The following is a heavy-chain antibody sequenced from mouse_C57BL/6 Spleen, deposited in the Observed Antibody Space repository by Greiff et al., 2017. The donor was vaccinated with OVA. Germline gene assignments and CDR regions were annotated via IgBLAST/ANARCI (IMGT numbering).Heavy chain of an antibody. J-gene: IGHJ3*01. CDR1: GFTFSDYG. CDR2: ISSGSSTI. V-gene: IGHV5-17*01. D-gene: IGHD2-4*01. CDR3: ARDDYDVCAY. Sequence: EVKLVESGGGLVKPGGSLKLSCAASGFTFSDYGMHWVRQAPEKGLEWVAYISSGSSTIYYADTVKGRFTISRDKAKNTLCLQMTSLRSEDTAMYYCARDDYDVCAYWGQGTLVTVSA.